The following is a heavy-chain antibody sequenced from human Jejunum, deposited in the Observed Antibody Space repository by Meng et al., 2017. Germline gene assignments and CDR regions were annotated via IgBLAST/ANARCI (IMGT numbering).Heavy chain of an antibody. Sequence: GESLKISCATSGFTFSSNYMSWVRRAPGKGLEWVAASGSSGDTYYADSAKGRFTISRDKSKNTLYLEMSSLRAEDTAVYYCAHHLSGYYTFDYWGQGTLVTVSS. CDR1: GFTFSSNY. D-gene: IGHD3-22*01. CDR2: SGSSGDT. V-gene: IGHV3-23*01. J-gene: IGHJ4*02. CDR3: AHHLSGYYTFDY.